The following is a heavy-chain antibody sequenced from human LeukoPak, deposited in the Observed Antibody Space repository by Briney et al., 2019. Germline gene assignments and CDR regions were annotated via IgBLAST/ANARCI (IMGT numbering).Heavy chain of an antibody. CDR3: ARVDMWGYCYGTACHNWFDP. Sequence: GGSLRLSCAASGFTFSNYLMSWVRQAPGKGLEWVANIHQDGIESYYVDSVKSRFTISRDNAKNSLYPQMNSLRAEDTAVYYCARVDMWGYCYGTACHNWFDPWGQGTLVTVSS. D-gene: IGHD2/OR15-2a*01. V-gene: IGHV3-7*01. CDR1: GFTFSNYL. CDR2: IHQDGIES. J-gene: IGHJ5*02.